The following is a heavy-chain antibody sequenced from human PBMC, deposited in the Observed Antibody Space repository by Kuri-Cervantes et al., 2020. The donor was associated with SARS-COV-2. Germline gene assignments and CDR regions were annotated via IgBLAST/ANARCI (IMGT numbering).Heavy chain of an antibody. CDR2: IYTSGST. V-gene: IGHV4-61*09. J-gene: IGHJ4*02. CDR3: SRLEPTMVRIAGDGGGFDY. Sequence: LRLSCTVSGGSISSGSYYWSWIRQPAGKGLEWIGYIYTSGSTYYNPSLKSRVTISVDTSKNPFSLKLSSVTAADTAVYYCSRLEPTMVRIAGDGGGFDYWGQGTLVTVSS. D-gene: IGHD3-10*01. CDR1: GGSISSGSYY.